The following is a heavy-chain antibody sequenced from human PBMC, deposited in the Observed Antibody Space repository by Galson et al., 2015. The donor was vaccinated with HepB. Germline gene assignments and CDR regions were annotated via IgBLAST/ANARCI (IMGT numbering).Heavy chain of an antibody. Sequence: SVKVSCKASGYTFTSYYMHWVRQAPGQGLEWMGIINPSGGSTSYAQKFQGRVTMTRDTSTSTVYMELSSLRSEDTAVYYCARVGHGGNRGGDAFDIWGQGTMVTVSS. CDR1: GYTFTSYY. CDR2: INPSGGST. V-gene: IGHV1-46*01. J-gene: IGHJ3*02. CDR3: ARVGHGGNRGGDAFDI. D-gene: IGHD4-23*01.